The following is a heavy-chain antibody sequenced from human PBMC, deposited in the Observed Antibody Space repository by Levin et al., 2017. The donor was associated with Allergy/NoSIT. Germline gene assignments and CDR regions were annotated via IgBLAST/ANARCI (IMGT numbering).Heavy chain of an antibody. CDR1: GFTFSSYA. J-gene: IGHJ4*02. Sequence: GESLKISCAASGFTFSSYAMSWVRQAPGKGLEWVSAISGSGGSTYYADSVKGRFTISRDNSKNTLYLQMNSLRAEDTAVYYCAKDWDIVVVTAFHYWGQGTLVTVSS. V-gene: IGHV3-23*01. CDR2: ISGSGGST. D-gene: IGHD2-21*02. CDR3: AKDWDIVVVTAFHY.